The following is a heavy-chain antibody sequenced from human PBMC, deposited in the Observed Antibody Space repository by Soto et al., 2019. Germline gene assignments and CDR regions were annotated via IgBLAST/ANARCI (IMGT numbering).Heavy chain of an antibody. CDR3: AKRRNVLRFLESSSGMEV. J-gene: IGHJ6*02. D-gene: IGHD3-3*01. CDR1: GFTFSSYG. V-gene: IGHV3-30*18. Sequence: QVQLVESGGGVVQPGMSLRLSCAASGFTFSSYGIHWVRQAPGKGLEWVAFISDDGNNKYYADSVKGRFTISRDTFSNTVSLQKNMLRVEDTAVDFGAKRRNVLRFLESSSGMEVWGQGTTGHVSS. CDR2: ISDDGNNK.